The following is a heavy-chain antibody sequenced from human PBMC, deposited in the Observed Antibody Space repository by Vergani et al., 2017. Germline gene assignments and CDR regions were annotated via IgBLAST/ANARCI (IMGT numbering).Heavy chain of an antibody. J-gene: IGHJ6*02. V-gene: IGHV3-43*02. CDR3: AKDKGGSIYYYYGMDV. CDR2: ISGDGVST. D-gene: IGHD1-26*01. CDR1: GFTFDDYA. Sequence: EVHLVESGGGVVQPGGSLRLSCAASGFTFDDYAMHWVRQAPGKGLEWVSLISGDGVSTYYADSLKGRFTISRDNSKNSLYLQMNSLRSADTALYYCAKDKGGSIYYYYGMDVWGQGATVTVSS.